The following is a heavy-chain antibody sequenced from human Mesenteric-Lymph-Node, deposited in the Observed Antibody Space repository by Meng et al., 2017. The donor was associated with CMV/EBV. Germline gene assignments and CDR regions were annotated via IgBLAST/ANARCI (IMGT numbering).Heavy chain of an antibody. V-gene: IGHV3-48*04. CDR2: ISSSSSTI. CDR3: ARDQGSGSSNGDGFDY. CDR1: GFTFSSYS. J-gene: IGHJ4*02. Sequence: GGSLRLSCAASGFTFSSYSMNWVRQAPGKGLEWVSYISSSSSTIYYADSVKGRFTISRDNAKNSLYLQMNSLRAEDTAVYYCARDQGSGSSNGDGFDYWGQGTLVTVSS. D-gene: IGHD1-26*01.